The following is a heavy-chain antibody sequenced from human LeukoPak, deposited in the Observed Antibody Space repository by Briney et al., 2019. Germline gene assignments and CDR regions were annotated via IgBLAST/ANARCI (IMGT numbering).Heavy chain of an antibody. CDR1: GFTFSSYS. CDR2: ISSSSSYI. D-gene: IGHD1-20*01. Sequence: GGSLRLSCAASGFTFSSYSMNWVRQAPGKGLEWVSSISSSSSYIYYADSVKGRFTISRDNAKNSLYLQMSSLRSEDTAVYYCARSRVGKPRNWKPKNYYYMDVWGKGTTVTVSS. V-gene: IGHV3-21*04. CDR3: ARSRVGKPRNWKPKNYYYMDV. J-gene: IGHJ6*03.